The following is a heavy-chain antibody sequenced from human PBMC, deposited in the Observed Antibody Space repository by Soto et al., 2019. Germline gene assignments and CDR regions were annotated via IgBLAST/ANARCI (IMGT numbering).Heavy chain of an antibody. CDR2: ISPNSGNI. D-gene: IGHD3-22*01. Sequence: QVHLVQSGAEVKKPGASVNVSCKTSGYTFTRNGISWVRQAPGQGLEWMGWISPNSGNIKYAQKLQGRVIMTTDTSTSTAYMELRSLRSDDTAVYYCGKDRDSNSWPSRDVWGRGTTVTVYS. CDR3: GKDRDSNSWPSRDV. J-gene: IGHJ6*02. V-gene: IGHV1-18*01. CDR1: GYTFTRNG.